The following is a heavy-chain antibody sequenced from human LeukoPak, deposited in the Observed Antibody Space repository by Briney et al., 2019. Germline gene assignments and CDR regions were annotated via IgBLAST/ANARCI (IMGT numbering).Heavy chain of an antibody. V-gene: IGHV3-33*06. CDR1: GFTFSSYG. J-gene: IGHJ4*02. CDR3: AKMRDYSNFLDY. CDR2: IWYDGSNK. Sequence: GGSLRLSCAASGFTFSSYGMHWVRQAPGKGLEWVAVIWYDGSNKYYADSVKGRFTISRDNSKNTLYLQMNSLRAEDTAVYYCAKMRDYSNFLDYWGQGTLVTVSS. D-gene: IGHD4-11*01.